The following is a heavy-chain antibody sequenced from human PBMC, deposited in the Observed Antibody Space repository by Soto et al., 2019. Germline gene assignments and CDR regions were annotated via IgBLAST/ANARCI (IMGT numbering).Heavy chain of an antibody. CDR3: ARELSGGSRMDV. Sequence: GASVEVSCKASGYTFASCDSRWVRQATGQGLEWMGWMNPNSGNTGYAQKFQGRVTMTRNTSISTAYMELSSLRSEDTAVYYCARELSGGSRMDVWGQGTTVTVSS. V-gene: IGHV1-8*01. CDR1: GYTFASCD. J-gene: IGHJ6*02. CDR2: MNPNSGNT. D-gene: IGHD1-7*01.